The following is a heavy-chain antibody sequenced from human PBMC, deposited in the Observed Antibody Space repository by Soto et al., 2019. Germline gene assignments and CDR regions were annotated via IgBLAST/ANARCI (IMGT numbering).Heavy chain of an antibody. CDR1: GYTLNSLA. CDR3: ATALLYDDVWVSYRVTYFDF. D-gene: IGHD3-16*02. J-gene: IGHJ4*02. V-gene: IGHV1-3*01. CDR2: INAGNGNT. Sequence: ASVKVSCKASGYTLNSLAMHWVRKATRQRLEWMGWINAGNGNTKYSQKFQGRVTITRDTSASTAYMELSSLRSEDTAVYYCATALLYDDVWVSYRVTYFDFLGQGSLVTVSS.